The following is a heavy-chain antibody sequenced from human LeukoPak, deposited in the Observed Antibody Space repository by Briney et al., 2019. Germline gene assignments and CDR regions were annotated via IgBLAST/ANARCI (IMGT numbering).Heavy chain of an antibody. J-gene: IGHJ4*02. CDR2: ISYDGTDK. CDR3: AKSLSGWWTPGLDY. Sequence: GGSLRLSCVASGFIFSSYGINWVRQAPGKWLEWVAVISYDGTDKYYTDSVKGRFTISRDRSTNTVSLEMNSLRPEDTAVYYCAKSLSGWWTPGLDYLGQGTLVTVSS. D-gene: IGHD6-13*01. V-gene: IGHV3-30*18. CDR1: GFIFSSYG.